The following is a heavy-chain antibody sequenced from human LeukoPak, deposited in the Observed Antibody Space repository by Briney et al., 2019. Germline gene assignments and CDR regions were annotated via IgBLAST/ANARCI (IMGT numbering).Heavy chain of an antibody. D-gene: IGHD3-10*01. CDR2: INHSGST. Sequence: SETLSLTCAVYGGSFSGYYWSWIRQPPGKGLEWIGEINHSGSTNYNPSLKSRVTISVDTSKNQFSLKLSSVTAADTAVYYCASGVWFGGSDYWGQGTLVTVSS. CDR1: GGSFSGYY. V-gene: IGHV4-34*01. CDR3: ASGVWFGGSDY. J-gene: IGHJ4*02.